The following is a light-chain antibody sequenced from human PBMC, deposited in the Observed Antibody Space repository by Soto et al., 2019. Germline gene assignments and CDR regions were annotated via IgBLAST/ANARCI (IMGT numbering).Light chain of an antibody. V-gene: IGKV3D-20*02. J-gene: IGKJ5*01. CDR3: QQRSNWPPIT. CDR1: QSVSSSY. CDR2: GAS. Sequence: IVLTQSPGILSMSPGERTTPSCRASQSVSSSYLAWYQQKPGQAPRLLIYGASSRATGIPARFSGSGSGTDFTLTISSLEPEDFAVYYCQQRSNWPPITFGQGTRLEIK.